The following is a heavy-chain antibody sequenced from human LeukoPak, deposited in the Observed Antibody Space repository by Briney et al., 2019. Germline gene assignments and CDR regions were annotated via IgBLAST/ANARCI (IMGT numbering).Heavy chain of an antibody. CDR2: IYPSGNT. J-gene: IGHJ4*02. V-gene: IGHV4-61*02. CDR3: ARDGVVTMELDY. D-gene: IGHD3-3*01. Sequence: PSETLSLTCTVSGDSISNSRHYWSWIRQPAGKALEWIGRIYPSGNTNYNPSLKSRVSISLDTSKNQFSLNLKSVTAADTAMYYCARDGVVTMELDYWGQGTLVTVSS. CDR1: GDSISNSRHY.